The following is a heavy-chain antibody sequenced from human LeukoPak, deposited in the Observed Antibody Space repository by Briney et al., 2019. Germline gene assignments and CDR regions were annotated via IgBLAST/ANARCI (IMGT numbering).Heavy chain of an antibody. V-gene: IGHV1-46*01. J-gene: IGHJ5*02. CDR2: ISPGGGST. CDR3: ARAPKYSSSWPRFDP. CDR1: GYTFTAYY. D-gene: IGHD6-13*01. Sequence: ASVKVSCKASGYTFTAYYIHWVRQAPGQGLEWMGVISPGGGSTTYAQKFQGRVTMTRNTSISTAYMELSSLRSEDTAVYYCARAPKYSSSWPRFDPWGQGTLVTVSS.